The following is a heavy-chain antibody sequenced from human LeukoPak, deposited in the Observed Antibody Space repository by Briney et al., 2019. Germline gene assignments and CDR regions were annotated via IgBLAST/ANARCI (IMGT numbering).Heavy chain of an antibody. V-gene: IGHV3-23*01. J-gene: IGHJ4*02. CDR1: GFTFSSYA. Sequence: GGSLRLSCAASGFTFSSYAMSWVRQAPGKGLEWVSAISGSGGSTYYADSVKGRFTISRDNSKNTLYLQMNSLRAEDTAVYYCAKGGAEAGTLYLEYWGQGTPVTVSS. CDR3: AKGGAEAGTLYLEY. CDR2: ISGSGGST. D-gene: IGHD6-13*01.